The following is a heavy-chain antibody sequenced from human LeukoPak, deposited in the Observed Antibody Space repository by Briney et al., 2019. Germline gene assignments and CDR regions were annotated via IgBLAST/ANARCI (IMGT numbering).Heavy chain of an antibody. CDR1: GGSISSYY. J-gene: IGHJ4*02. V-gene: IGHV4-59*01. CDR3: ARAGDDYGDFGLFDY. D-gene: IGHD4-17*01. CDR2: IYYSGST. Sequence: SETLSLTCTVSGGSISSYYWSWIRQPPGKGLEWIGYIYYSGSTNYNPSLKSRVTISVDTSKNQFSLKLSSVTAADTAVYYCARAGDDYGDFGLFDYWGQGTLVTVSS.